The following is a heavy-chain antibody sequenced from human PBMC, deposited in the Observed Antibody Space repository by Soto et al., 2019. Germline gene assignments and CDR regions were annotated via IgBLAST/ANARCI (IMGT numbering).Heavy chain of an antibody. CDR3: AREGYDSSGLDY. V-gene: IGHV4-30-4*01. D-gene: IGHD3-22*01. J-gene: IGHJ4*02. CDR1: GGSFSSGDYY. Sequence: SETLSLTCTVSGGSFSSGDYYWNWIRQPPGKGLEWIGYIYYSGNTYYNPSLKSRVTTSLDTSKNQFSLRLSSVTAADTAVYYCAREGYDSSGLDYWGQGTLVTVSS. CDR2: IYYSGNT.